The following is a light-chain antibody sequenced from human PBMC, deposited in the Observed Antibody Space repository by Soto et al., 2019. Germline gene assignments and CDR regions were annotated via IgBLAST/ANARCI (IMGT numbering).Light chain of an antibody. J-gene: IGKJ1*01. CDR2: QTS. CDR1: QYINTR. Sequence: EIVLTQSPATVSSFPGDRVTLSCMASQYINTRLAWYQHRPGQAPRLLIYQTSIRAAGIPARFSASGSGTDFTLTISDVQPEDFALYYCHQRQSWPRTFGQGPKVDIK. V-gene: IGKV3-11*01. CDR3: HQRQSWPRT.